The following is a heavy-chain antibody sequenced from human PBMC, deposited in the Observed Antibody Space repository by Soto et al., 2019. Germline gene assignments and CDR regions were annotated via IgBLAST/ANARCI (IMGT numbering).Heavy chain of an antibody. V-gene: IGHV3-23*01. J-gene: IGHJ4*02. CDR1: VFTFISYA. Sequence: GWSLRLSCASSVFTFISYAMRWVRQAPGKGLEWVSAISGSGGSTYYADSVKGRFTISRDNSKNTLYLQMNSLRAEDTAVYYCAKDQQSGYYYDFGRHYYFDYWGQGTLVTVSS. CDR3: AKDQQSGYYYDFGRHYYFDY. D-gene: IGHD3-22*01. CDR2: ISGSGGST.